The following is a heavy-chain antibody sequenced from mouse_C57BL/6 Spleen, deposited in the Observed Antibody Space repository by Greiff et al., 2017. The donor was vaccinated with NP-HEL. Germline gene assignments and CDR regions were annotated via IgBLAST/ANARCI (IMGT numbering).Heavy chain of an antibody. Sequence: DVRLVESGGGLVQPGESLKLSCESNEYEFPSHDMSWVRKTPEKRLELVAAINSDGGSTYYPDTMERRFIISRDNTKKTLYLQMSSLRSEDTALYYCARQRDGYYLYFDVWGTGTTVTVSS. CDR3: ARQRDGYYLYFDV. CDR2: INSDGGST. CDR1: EYEFPSHD. V-gene: IGHV5-2*01. J-gene: IGHJ1*03. D-gene: IGHD2-3*01.